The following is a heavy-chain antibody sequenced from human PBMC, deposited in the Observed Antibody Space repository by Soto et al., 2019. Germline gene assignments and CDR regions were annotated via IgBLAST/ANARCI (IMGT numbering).Heavy chain of an antibody. D-gene: IGHD3-22*01. CDR3: TRERNSSGYYPALVYY. Sequence: PGGSLRLSCTASGFTFGDYAMSWVRQAPGKGLEWVGFIRSKAYGGTTEYAASVKGRFTISRDDSKSIAYLQMNSLKTEDTAVYYCTRERNSSGYYPALVYYWGQGTLVTVSS. CDR2: IRSKAYGGTT. CDR1: GFTFGDYA. J-gene: IGHJ4*02. V-gene: IGHV3-49*04.